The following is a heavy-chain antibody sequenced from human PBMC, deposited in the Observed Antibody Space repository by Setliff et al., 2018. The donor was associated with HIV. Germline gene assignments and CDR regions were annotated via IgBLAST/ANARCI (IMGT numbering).Heavy chain of an antibody. J-gene: IGHJ4*02. CDR1: GGTFSSYA. D-gene: IGHD6-13*01. CDR3: ARAQPTNRIAAAGFDY. CDR2: IIPLFGTE. Sequence: GASVQVSCKASGGTFSSYAISWVRQAPGQGLEWMGGIIPLFGTENYAQKFQGRVTITADESTSTAYMELSSLRSEDTAVYYCARAQPTNRIAAAGFDYWGQGTLVTVSS. V-gene: IGHV1-69*13.